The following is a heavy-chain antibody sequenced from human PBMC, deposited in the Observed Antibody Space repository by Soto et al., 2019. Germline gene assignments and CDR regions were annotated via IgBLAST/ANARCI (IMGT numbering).Heavy chain of an antibody. V-gene: IGHV1-46*02. Sequence: QVQLVQSGAEVRKPGASVKVSCKPSGYTFNTYYLHWLRQAPGQALEWMGVIHPSGGGTTYAQKFLGRVTVTWDTATTTVCMDLRSLRSADTAVYYCARGGHIAVVSASFDNWGPGTLVTVSS. J-gene: IGHJ4*02. CDR2: IHPSGGGT. D-gene: IGHD2-21*02. CDR1: GYTFNTYY. CDR3: ARGGHIAVVSASFDN.